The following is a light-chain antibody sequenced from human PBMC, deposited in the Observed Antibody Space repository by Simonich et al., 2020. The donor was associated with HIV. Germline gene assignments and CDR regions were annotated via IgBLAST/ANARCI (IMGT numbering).Light chain of an antibody. V-gene: IGKV3-11*01. CDR3: QQSYSTPYT. CDR1: QSVRSY. J-gene: IGKJ2*01. CDR2: DAS. Sequence: EIVLTQSPATLSLSPGKRATLSSRSSQSVRSYLAWYQQKPGQAPRLLIDDASNRAPGIPARFSGSGSGTDFNLTISSLQAEDVAVYYCQQSYSTPYTFGQGTKLEIK.